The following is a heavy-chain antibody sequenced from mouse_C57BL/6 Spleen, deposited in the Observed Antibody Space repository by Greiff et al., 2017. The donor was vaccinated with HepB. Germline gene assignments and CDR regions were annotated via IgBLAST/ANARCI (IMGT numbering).Heavy chain of an antibody. CDR3: ARGGPGDYFDY. J-gene: IGHJ2*01. V-gene: IGHV1-64*01. Sequence: QVQLKQPGAELVKPGASVKLSCKASGYTFTSYWMHWVKQRPGQGLEWIGMIHPNSGSTNYNEKFKSKATLTVDKSSSTAYMQLSSLTSEDSAVYYCARGGPGDYFDYWGQGTTLTVSS. D-gene: IGHD3-3*01. CDR1: GYTFTSYW. CDR2: IHPNSGST.